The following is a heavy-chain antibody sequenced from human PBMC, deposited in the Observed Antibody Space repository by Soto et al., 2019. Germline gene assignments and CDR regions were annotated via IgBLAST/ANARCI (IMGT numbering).Heavy chain of an antibody. CDR3: ARDRDYAFDY. Sequence: EVQVVESGGGLVQPGGSLRLSCVTSGFTFNSYTMNWVRQAPGKGLEWISYISATGSIYYADSVKSRFTVSRDSAKNSLYLQMNSLRDEDTAVYYCARDRDYAFDYWGQGTLVTGSS. J-gene: IGHJ4*02. CDR2: ISATGSI. CDR1: GFTFNSYT. D-gene: IGHD2-2*01. V-gene: IGHV3-48*02.